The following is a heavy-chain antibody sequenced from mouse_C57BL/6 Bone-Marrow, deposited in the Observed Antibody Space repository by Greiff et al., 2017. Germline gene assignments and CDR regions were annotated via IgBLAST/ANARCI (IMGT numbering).Heavy chain of an antibody. CDR1: GYTFTNYW. CDR2: MHPNGGSP. CDR3: ARSYDYDDYTRDY. D-gene: IGHD2-4*01. J-gene: IGHJ4*01. Sequence: QVQLQQPGAELVKPGASVKLSCKASGYTFTNYWMHWVKQRPGQGLEWIGMMHPNGGSPDYNEKFKSEATLSVDKSSRTAYMELSSLTSEDSAVYYFARSYDYDDYTRDYRGQGTSVTVSS. V-gene: IGHV1-64*01.